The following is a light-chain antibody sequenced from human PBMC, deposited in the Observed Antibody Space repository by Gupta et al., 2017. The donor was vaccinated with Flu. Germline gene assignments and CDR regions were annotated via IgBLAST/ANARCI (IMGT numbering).Light chain of an antibody. J-gene: IGLJ2*01. V-gene: IGLV2-14*03. CDR2: VFN. Sequence: TITYTCTTCAVGGDSYVSCYHHRPATAPTLMLFVFNNRRCGVSPGFSFSNSGATASTTISSLPAEEEADYYCCSYPNASTSVLVFGGGTKLTVL. CDR3: CSYPNASTSVLV. CDR1: TCAVGGDSY.